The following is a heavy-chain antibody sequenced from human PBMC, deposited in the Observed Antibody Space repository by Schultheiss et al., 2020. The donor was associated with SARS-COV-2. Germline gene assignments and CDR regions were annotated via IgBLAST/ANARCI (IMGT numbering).Heavy chain of an antibody. CDR1: GVTFRSSA. V-gene: IGHV3-74*01. CDR3: ARDQAPSGGSYWGSGRGMDV. D-gene: IGHD1-26*01. Sequence: GGSLRLSCAASGVTFRSSAMTWVRQAPGKGLEWVSRINSDGSSTSYADSVKGRFTISRDNAKNSLYLQMNSLRAEDTAVYYCARDQAPSGGSYWGSGRGMDVWGQGTTVTVSS. CDR2: INSDGSST. J-gene: IGHJ6*02.